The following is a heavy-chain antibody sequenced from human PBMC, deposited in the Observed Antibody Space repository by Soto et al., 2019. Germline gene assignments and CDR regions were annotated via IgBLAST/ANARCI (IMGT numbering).Heavy chain of an antibody. J-gene: IGHJ4*02. CDR2: ISSSSSYI. Sequence: EVQLVESGGGLVKPGGSLRLSCAASGFTFSSYSMNWVRQAPGKGLVWGLSISSSSSYIYYADSVKGRLTISIENAKNSLYLQMKSLRAEEKAVYYCARDVGYSSSGSCLPFDYWGQGNLVTVSS. V-gene: IGHV3-21*01. CDR1: GFTFSSYS. D-gene: IGHD2-15*01. CDR3: ARDVGYSSSGSCLPFDY.